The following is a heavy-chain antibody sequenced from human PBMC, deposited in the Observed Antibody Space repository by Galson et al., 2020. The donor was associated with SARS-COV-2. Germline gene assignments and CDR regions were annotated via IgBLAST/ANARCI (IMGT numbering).Heavy chain of an antibody. J-gene: IGHJ4*02. CDR2: IWYDGSNK. CDR3: AKDLSRRYSRTLDF. D-gene: IGHD5-18*01. CDR1: GFIFSDYG. Sequence: GGPLRLSCAPSGFIFSDYGMHWVRQAPGKGLEWVATIWYDGSNKYYGDSVKGRFIISRDNSKNSLYLQVNYVRGEDTAMYYSAKDLSRRYSRTLDFRGQGTLVTVSS. V-gene: IGHV3-33*06.